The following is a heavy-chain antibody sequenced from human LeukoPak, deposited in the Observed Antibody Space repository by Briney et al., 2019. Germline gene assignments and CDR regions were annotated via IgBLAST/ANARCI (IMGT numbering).Heavy chain of an antibody. CDR2: IYSSGST. J-gene: IGHJ6*02. Sequence: SETLSLTCTVSGGSLSSYYWSWIRQPAGKGLEWIGRIYSSGSTNYNPSLKSRVTMSVDTSKNQFSLRLSSVTAADTAVYYCAREDPQTTVPEGMDVWGQGTTVTVSS. CDR1: GGSLSSYY. CDR3: AREDPQTTVPEGMDV. D-gene: IGHD4-17*01. V-gene: IGHV4-4*07.